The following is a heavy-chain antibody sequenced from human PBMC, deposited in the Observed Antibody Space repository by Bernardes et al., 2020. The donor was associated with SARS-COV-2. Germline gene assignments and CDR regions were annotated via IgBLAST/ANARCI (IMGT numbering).Heavy chain of an antibody. V-gene: IGHV3-9*01. CDR1: GFNFNDYA. CDR3: AKPHYYDSSGLMYYFDY. Sequence: GGSLRLSCAASGFNFNDYAMHWVRQAPGKGLEWVSGISWNSGSIGYADSVKGRFTISRDNAKNSLYLQMNSLRAEDTALYYCAKPHYYDSSGLMYYFDYWGQGTLVTVSS. CDR2: ISWNSGSI. J-gene: IGHJ4*02. D-gene: IGHD3-22*01.